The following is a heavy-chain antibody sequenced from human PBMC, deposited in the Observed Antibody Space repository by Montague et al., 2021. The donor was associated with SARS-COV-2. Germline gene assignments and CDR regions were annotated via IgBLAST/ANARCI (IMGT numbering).Heavy chain of an antibody. CDR3: ARVGRQQLVRLSGMDV. J-gene: IGHJ6*02. CDR1: GGSISSSSYY. CDR2: IYYSEXT. Sequence: SETLSLTCTVSGGSISSSSYYWGWIRQPPGKGLEWIGSIYYSEXTXYXXXXKXRVTISVDTSKNQFSLKLSSVTAADTAVYYCARVGRQQLVRLSGMDVWGQGTTVTVSS. D-gene: IGHD6-13*01. V-gene: IGHV4-39*07.